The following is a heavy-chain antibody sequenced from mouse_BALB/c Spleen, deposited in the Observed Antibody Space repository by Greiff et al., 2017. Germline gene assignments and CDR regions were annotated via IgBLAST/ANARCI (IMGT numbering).Heavy chain of an antibody. V-gene: IGHV1-14*01. J-gene: IGHJ2*01. CDR3: ARGLRRGDY. D-gene: IGHD2-2*01. CDR1: GYTFTTSV. Sequence: EVQLQQSGPELVKPGASVKMSCKASGYTFTTSVMHWVKQKPGQGLEWIGYINPYNDGTKYNEKFKGKATLSSDKSSSTAYMELSSLTSEDSAVYYCARGLRRGDYWGQGTTLTVSS. CDR2: INPYNDGT.